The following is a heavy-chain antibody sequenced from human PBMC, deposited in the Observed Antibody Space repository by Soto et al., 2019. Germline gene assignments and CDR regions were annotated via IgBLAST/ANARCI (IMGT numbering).Heavy chain of an antibody. V-gene: IGHV3-15*01. CDR1: GFTFSNAW. Sequence: GGSLRLSCAASGFTFSNAWMSWVRQAPGKGLEWVGRIKSKTDGGTTDYAAPVKGRFTISRDDSKNTLYLQMNSLKTEDTAVYYCTTDLSTGSIPALHETTRLFSDSGYWGQGTLVTVSS. CDR3: TTDLSTGSIPALHETTRLFSDSGY. J-gene: IGHJ4*02. D-gene: IGHD2-2*01. CDR2: IKSKTDGGTT.